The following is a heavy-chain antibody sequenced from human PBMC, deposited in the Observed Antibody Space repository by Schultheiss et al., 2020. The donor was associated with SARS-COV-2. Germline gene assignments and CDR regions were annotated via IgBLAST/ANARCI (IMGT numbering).Heavy chain of an antibody. V-gene: IGHV4-4*02. CDR1: GGSISSSNW. J-gene: IGHJ5*02. D-gene: IGHD6-13*01. CDR2: IYYSGST. CDR3: ARASRAAAGFDP. Sequence: SETLSLTCAVSGGSISSSNWWSWVRQPPGKGLEWIGYIYYSGSTNYNPSLKSRVTISVDTSKNQFSLKLSSVTAADTAVYYCARASRAAAGFDPWGQGTLVTVSS.